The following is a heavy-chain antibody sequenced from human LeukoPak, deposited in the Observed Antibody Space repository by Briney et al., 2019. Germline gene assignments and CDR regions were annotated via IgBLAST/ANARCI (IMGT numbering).Heavy chain of an antibody. J-gene: IGHJ6*02. CDR1: GGSISSSDYY. V-gene: IGHV4-39*01. CDR3: ARSPCSSTSCYYYYGMDV. CDR2: IYYSGST. D-gene: IGHD2-2*01. Sequence: ASETLSLTCTVSGGSISSSDYYWGWIRQPPGKGLEWIGSIYYSGSTYYNPSLKSRVTISVDTSKNQFSLKLSSVIAADTAVYYCARSPCSSTSCYYYYGMDVWGQGTTVTVSS.